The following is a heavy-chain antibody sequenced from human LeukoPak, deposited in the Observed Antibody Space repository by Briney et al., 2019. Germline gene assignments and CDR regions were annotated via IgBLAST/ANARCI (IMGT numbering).Heavy chain of an antibody. V-gene: IGHV3-7*01. CDR1: GFTFSSHW. Sequence: GGSLRLSCAASGFTFSSHWMSWVRQAPGKGLEWMANIKQDESEKYYVDSVKGRFTISRDNAKNSLYLQMNSLRAEDTAVYYCARDPAPNSSGWYYYFDYWGQGTLVTVSS. J-gene: IGHJ4*02. CDR3: ARDPAPNSSGWYYYFDY. CDR2: IKQDESEK. D-gene: IGHD6-19*01.